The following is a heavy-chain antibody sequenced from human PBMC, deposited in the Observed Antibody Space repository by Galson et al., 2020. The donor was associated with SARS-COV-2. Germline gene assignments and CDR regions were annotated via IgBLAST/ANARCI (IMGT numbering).Heavy chain of an antibody. V-gene: IGHV3-11*06. D-gene: IGHD1-20*01. Sequence: TGGSLRLSCAASGFTFSDYYMSWIRQAPGKGLEWLSFISGSSTDTSYADSVKGRFTISRDNAKKTLYLQMNSLRAEDTAVYYCVRDIIRPGSTEYFHHWGQGTLVTVTS. CDR1: GFTFSDYY. CDR3: VRDIIRPGSTEYFHH. CDR2: ISGSSTDT. J-gene: IGHJ1*01.